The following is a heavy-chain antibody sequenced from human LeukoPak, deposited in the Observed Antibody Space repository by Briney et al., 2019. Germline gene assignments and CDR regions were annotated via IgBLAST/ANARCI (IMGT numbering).Heavy chain of an antibody. CDR2: VKQDGSEI. CDR3: ARGRGWLFDC. D-gene: IGHD6-19*01. V-gene: IGHV3-7*04. J-gene: IGHJ4*02. Sequence: GGSLRLSCEDSGFTLSSYWMNWVRQAPGKGLEWVANVKQDGSEIYYVDSVKGRFTISRDNAKNSVYLQMNSLRAGDTAVYYCARGRGWLFDCWGQGTLVTVSS. CDR1: GFTLSSYW.